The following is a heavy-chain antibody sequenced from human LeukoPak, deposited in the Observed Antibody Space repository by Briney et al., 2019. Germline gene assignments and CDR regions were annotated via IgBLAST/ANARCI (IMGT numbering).Heavy chain of an antibody. V-gene: IGHV1-69*04. CDR1: GGTFSSYT. Sequence: SVKVSCKASGGTFSSYTISWVRQAPGQGLEWMGRIIPILGIANYAQKFQGRVTITADKSTSTAYMEPSSLRSEDTAVYYCARDPPPRGYSYGYGYEDYWGQGTLVTVSS. CDR3: ARDPPPRGYSYGYGYEDY. CDR2: IIPILGIA. D-gene: IGHD5-18*01. J-gene: IGHJ4*02.